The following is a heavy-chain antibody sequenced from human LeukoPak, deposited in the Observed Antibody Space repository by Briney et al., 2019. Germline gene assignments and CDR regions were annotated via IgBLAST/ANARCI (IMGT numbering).Heavy chain of an antibody. V-gene: IGHV1-8*01. CDR2: MNPNSGNT. Sequence: ASVKVSCKASGYTFTSYDINWVRQATGQGREGMGWMNPNSGNTGYAQKFQGRVTMTRNTSISTAYMELSSLRSEDTAVYYCARDIPSLRAFDIWGQGTMATVSS. J-gene: IGHJ3*02. CDR3: ARDIPSLRAFDI. D-gene: IGHD4-17*01. CDR1: GYTFTSYD.